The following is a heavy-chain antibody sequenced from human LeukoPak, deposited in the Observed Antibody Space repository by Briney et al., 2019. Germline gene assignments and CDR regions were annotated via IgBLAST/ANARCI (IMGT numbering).Heavy chain of an antibody. Sequence: SETLSLTCTVSGGSISSSSYYWGWIRQPPGKGLEWIGTIHYRGNTYYNPSLKSRVTISVDTSKNQFSLKLSSVTAADTAVYYCARVLPGITIFGVVIMDNWFDPWGQGTLVTVSS. D-gene: IGHD3-3*01. CDR1: GGSISSSSYY. V-gene: IGHV4-39*07. J-gene: IGHJ5*02. CDR2: IHYRGNT. CDR3: ARVLPGITIFGVVIMDNWFDP.